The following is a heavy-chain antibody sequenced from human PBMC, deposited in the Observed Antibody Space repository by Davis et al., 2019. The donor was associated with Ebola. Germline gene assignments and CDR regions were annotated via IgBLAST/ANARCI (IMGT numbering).Heavy chain of an antibody. D-gene: IGHD6-13*01. J-gene: IGHJ4*02. Sequence: GESLKISCAASGFTFSSYSMNWVRQAPGKGLEWVSSISSSSSYIYYADSVKGRFTISRDNAKNSLYLQMNSLRAEDTAVYYCAKDTGYSSSWFYEFDYWGQGTLVTVSS. CDR2: ISSSSSYI. V-gene: IGHV3-21*01. CDR3: AKDTGYSSSWFYEFDY. CDR1: GFTFSSYS.